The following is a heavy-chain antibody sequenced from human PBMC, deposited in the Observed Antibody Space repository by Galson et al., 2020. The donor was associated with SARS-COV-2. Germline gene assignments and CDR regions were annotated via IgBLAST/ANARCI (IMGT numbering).Heavy chain of an antibody. J-gene: IGHJ6*02. D-gene: IGHD3-16*01. V-gene: IGHV3-30*18. CDR2: ISYDGSNK. Sequence: GGSLRLSCAASGFTFSSYGMHWVRQAPGKGLEWVALISYDGSNKYYGDSVKGRITISRDNSKNSLYLQVNRLRAEDTAVYYCAKEGGSYAYYYYGMDVWGLGTTVTVSS. CDR1: GFTFSSYG. CDR3: AKEGGSYAYYYYGMDV.